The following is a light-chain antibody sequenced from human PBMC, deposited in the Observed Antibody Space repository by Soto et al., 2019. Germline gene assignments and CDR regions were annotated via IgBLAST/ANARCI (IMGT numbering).Light chain of an antibody. CDR1: SSDVGGYNY. CDR3: SSYTSSSTPFL. V-gene: IGLV2-14*01. J-gene: IGLJ1*01. Sequence: QSVLTQPASVSGSPGQSITISCTGTSSDVGGYNYVSWYQQHPGKAPKLMIYDVSNRPSGVSNRFSGSKSGNTASLTISGLQAEDEADYYCSSYTSSSTPFLFGTGTKLPS. CDR2: DVS.